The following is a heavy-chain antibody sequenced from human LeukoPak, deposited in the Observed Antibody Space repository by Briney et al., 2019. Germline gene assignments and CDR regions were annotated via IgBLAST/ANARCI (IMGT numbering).Heavy chain of an antibody. CDR1: GGSISSSNHY. Sequence: SETLSLTCTISGGSISSSNHYWGWIRQPPGKGLEWIGSIYYSGSTYYNPSLKSRVTISVDTSKNQFSLKLSSVTAADTAVYYCARGGSSLIYFDYWGQGTLVTVSS. CDR2: IYYSGST. CDR3: ARGGSSLIYFDY. V-gene: IGHV4-39*07. D-gene: IGHD6-13*01. J-gene: IGHJ4*02.